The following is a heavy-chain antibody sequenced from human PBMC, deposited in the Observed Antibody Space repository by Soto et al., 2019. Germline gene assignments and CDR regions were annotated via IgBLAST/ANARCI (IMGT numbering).Heavy chain of an antibody. Sequence: LSLTCTVSGGSISSGDYYWSWIRQPPVKGLEWIGYIYYSGSTYYNPSLKSRVTISVDTSKNQFSLKLSSVSAADTAVYYCARTYGDPTRVSWFDHWGQGTLVTVSS. J-gene: IGHJ5*02. V-gene: IGHV4-30-4*01. CDR1: GGSISSGDYY. CDR3: ARTYGDPTRVSWFDH. D-gene: IGHD4-17*01. CDR2: IYYSGST.